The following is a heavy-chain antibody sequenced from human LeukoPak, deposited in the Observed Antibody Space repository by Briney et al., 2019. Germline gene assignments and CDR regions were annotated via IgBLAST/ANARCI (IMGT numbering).Heavy chain of an antibody. J-gene: IGHJ5*01. D-gene: IGHD2-2*01. CDR1: GGSFSGYY. CDR3: AGGDSVVVTDTRSVHNCFDS. CDR2: INHSGST. Sequence: PSESLSLTCAVYGGSFSGYYWSWIRQPPGKGLEWIGEINHSGSTNYKPSLKGRVTISVDTSKNQFSLKLNSVTAADTAVYYSAGGDSVVVTDTRSVHNCFDSWGQGTLVTVSS. V-gene: IGHV4-34*01.